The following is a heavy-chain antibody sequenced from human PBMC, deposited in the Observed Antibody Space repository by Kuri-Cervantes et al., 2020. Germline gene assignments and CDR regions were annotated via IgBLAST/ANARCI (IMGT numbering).Heavy chain of an antibody. J-gene: IGHJ4*02. CDR3: ARDLTLGGWGSYRGFDY. CDR1: GGTFSSYA. V-gene: IGHV1-69*13. Sequence: SVKVSCKASGGTFSSYAISWVRQAPGQGLEWMGGIIPIFGTANYAQKFQGRVTITADESTSTAYMELSSLRSEDTAVYYCARDLTLGGWGSYRGFDYWGQGTLVTVSS. CDR2: IIPIFGTA. D-gene: IGHD3-16*01.